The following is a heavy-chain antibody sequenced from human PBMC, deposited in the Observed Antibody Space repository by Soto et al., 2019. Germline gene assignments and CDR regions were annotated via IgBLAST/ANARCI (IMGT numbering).Heavy chain of an antibody. V-gene: IGHV4-31*03. Sequence: SETLSLTCTVSGGSISSGGYYWSWIRQHPGKGLEWIGYIYYSGSTYYNPSLKSRVTISVDTSKNQFSLKLSSVTAADTAVYYCARFGVLRYFDWLLLSGYSDLWGRGTLVTVSS. J-gene: IGHJ2*01. D-gene: IGHD3-9*01. CDR3: ARFGVLRYFDWLLLSGYSDL. CDR1: GGSISSGGYY. CDR2: IYYSGST.